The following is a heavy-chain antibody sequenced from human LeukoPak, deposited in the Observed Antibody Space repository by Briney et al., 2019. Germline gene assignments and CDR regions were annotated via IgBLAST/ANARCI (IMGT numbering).Heavy chain of an antibody. CDR1: GFTFSSYG. CDR2: IQYDGSNK. CDR3: AKDSYGDYEGYYFDY. J-gene: IGHJ4*02. V-gene: IGHV3-30*02. Sequence: GGSLRLSCAASGFTFSSYGMHWVRQAPGKGLEWVAFIQYDGSNKYYADSVKGRFTISRDNSKNTLYLQMNSLRAEDTAVYYCAKDSYGDYEGYYFDYWGQGTLVTVSS. D-gene: IGHD4-17*01.